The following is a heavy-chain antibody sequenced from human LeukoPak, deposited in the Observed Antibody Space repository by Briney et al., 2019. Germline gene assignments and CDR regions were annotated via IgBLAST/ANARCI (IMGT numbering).Heavy chain of an antibody. D-gene: IGHD3-10*01. CDR3: ARGRRRGYMDV. J-gene: IGHJ6*03. Sequence: PSETLSLTXTVSGGSISDYYWSWIRQPPGQKLEWIGYIYSSGSTNYNPSLKSRVTFSADTSKNQFSLKLGSVTAADTAVYYCARGRRRGYMDVWGKGTTVTVSS. CDR1: GGSISDYY. V-gene: IGHV4-59*01. CDR2: IYSSGST.